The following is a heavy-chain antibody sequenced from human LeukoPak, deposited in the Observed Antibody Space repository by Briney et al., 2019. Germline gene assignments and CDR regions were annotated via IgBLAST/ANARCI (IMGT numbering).Heavy chain of an antibody. CDR3: ARGPYDYGDYASDY. CDR2: INSDGSST. V-gene: IGHV3-74*01. CDR1: GFTFGSYW. J-gene: IGHJ4*02. Sequence: GGSPRLSCAASGFTFGSYWMHWVRQAPGKGLVWVSRINSDGSSTSYADSVKGRFTISRDNAKNTLYLQMNSLRAEDTAVYYCARGPYDYGDYASDYWGQGTLVTVSS. D-gene: IGHD4-17*01.